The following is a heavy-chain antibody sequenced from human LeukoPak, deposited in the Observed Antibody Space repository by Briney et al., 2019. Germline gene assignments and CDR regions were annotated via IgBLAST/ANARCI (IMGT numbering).Heavy chain of an antibody. CDR3: EKGGSYRWSYTPF. V-gene: IGHV3-9*01. D-gene: IGHD1-26*01. CDR2: ISWNSVSI. CDR1: RFTYDWCV. J-gene: IGHJ4*02. Sequence: GGSLRLSCLSSRFTYDWCVMHGVRQAPGKGLEWVSGISWNSVSIDYADSVKGRFTISRYNAKNSLYLQMNSLRAEDTALYYCEKGGSYRWSYTPFGGQRTLVTVSS.